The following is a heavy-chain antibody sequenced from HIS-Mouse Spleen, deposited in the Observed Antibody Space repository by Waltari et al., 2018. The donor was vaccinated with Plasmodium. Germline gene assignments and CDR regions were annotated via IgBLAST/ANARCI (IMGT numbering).Heavy chain of an antibody. D-gene: IGHD6-13*01. CDR2: IKQDGSEK. CDR1: GFTFSSYW. V-gene: IGHV3-7*01. J-gene: IGHJ2*01. CDR3: ASSWYWYFDL. Sequence: EVQLVESGGGLVQPGGSRRRPCAASGFTFSSYWLRWVRQAPGKGLEWVANIKQDGSEKYYVDSVKGRFTISRDNAKNSLYLQMNSLRAEDTAVYYCASSWYWYFDLWGRGTLVTVSS.